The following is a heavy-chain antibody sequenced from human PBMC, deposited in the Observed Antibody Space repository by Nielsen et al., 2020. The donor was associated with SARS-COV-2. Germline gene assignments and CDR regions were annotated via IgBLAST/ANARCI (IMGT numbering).Heavy chain of an antibody. CDR2: IKQDGSEK. D-gene: IGHD6-13*01. Sequence: GESLKISCAASGFPFTNAWMSWVRQAPGKGLEWVANIKQDGSEKYYVDSVKGRFTISRDNAKNSLYLQMNSLRAEDTAVYYCASLGGSSWYFDYWGQGTLVTVSS. CDR1: GFPFTNAW. J-gene: IGHJ4*02. CDR3: ASLGGSSWYFDY. V-gene: IGHV3-7*03.